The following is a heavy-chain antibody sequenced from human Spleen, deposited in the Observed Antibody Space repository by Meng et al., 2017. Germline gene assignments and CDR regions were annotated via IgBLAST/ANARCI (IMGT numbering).Heavy chain of an antibody. CDR3: ARDEDISAAGKLFGDY. J-gene: IGHJ4*02. CDR2: IDPKSGDT. Sequence: QVQLVQSGAGVKKPGASVKVSCKPSGYNFPDYWLHWVRRAPGQGLEWMGRIDPKSGDTHYAQRFQARVTMTGDTSISTAYMELSGLRSDDTAMYYCARDEDISAAGKLFGDYWGQGTLVTVSS. D-gene: IGHD6-25*01. CDR1: GYNFPDYW. V-gene: IGHV1-2*06.